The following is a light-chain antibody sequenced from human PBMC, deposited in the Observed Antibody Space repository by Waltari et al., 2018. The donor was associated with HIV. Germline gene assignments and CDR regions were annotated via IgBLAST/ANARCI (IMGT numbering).Light chain of an antibody. V-gene: IGLV1-40*01. Sequence: QSVLTQPPSLSGAPGLSVTISCTGNFSNVGQGYDVPWYQLLPGTAPRLLIYANVNRPTGVPDRFFGSKSGSSASLGISRLQAEDEADYYCQSYDSSLSGVVFGGGTRLTVL. J-gene: IGLJ2*01. CDR3: QSYDSSLSGVV. CDR1: FSNVGQGYD. CDR2: ANV.